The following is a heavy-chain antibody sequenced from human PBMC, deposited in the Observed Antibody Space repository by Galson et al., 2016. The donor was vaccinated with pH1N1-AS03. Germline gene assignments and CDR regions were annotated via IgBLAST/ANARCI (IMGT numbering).Heavy chain of an antibody. D-gene: IGHD1-7*01. V-gene: IGHV3-48*01. CDR1: GFTFSNYN. CDR3: ARENWNYVAFDI. J-gene: IGHJ3*02. CDR2: ISSGSGTI. Sequence: SLRLSCAGSGFTFSNYNMNWVRQAPGKGLEWVSYISSGSGTIYYADSVKGRFTISRDRTSLSLQMNSLRAEDTVVYYCARENWNYVAFDIWGQGTMVTVSS.